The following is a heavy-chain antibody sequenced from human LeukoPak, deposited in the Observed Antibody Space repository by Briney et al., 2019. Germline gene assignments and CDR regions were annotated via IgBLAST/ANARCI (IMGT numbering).Heavy chain of an antibody. CDR2: ISAYNGNT. CDR1: GYTFTSYG. Sequence: GASVKVSCKASGYTFTSYGISWVRQAPGQGLEWMGWISAYNGNTNYAQKLQGRVTMTTDTSTSTAYMELRSLRSDDTAVYYCARVGSGSYDYYYYYMDVWGKGTTVTISS. CDR3: ARVGSGSYDYYYYYMDV. V-gene: IGHV1-18*01. D-gene: IGHD3-10*01. J-gene: IGHJ6*03.